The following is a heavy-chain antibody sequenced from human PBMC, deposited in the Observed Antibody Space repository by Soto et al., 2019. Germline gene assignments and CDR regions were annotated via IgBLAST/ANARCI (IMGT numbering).Heavy chain of an antibody. J-gene: IGHJ6*02. Sequence: ASVKVSCKASGYTFTSYYMHWVRQAPGQGLEWMGITNPSGGSTSYAQKFQGRVTMTRDTSTSTVYMELSSLRSEDTAVYYCARDLTRNGYDLSDFYYYYGMDVWGQGTTVTVAS. CDR2: TNPSGGST. CDR3: ARDLTRNGYDLSDFYYYYGMDV. D-gene: IGHD5-12*01. V-gene: IGHV1-46*01. CDR1: GYTFTSYY.